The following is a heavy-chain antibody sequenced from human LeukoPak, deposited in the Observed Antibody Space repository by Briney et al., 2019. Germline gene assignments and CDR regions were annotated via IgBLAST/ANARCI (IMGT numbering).Heavy chain of an antibody. Sequence: SETLSLTCTVSGGSISSYYWSWIRQPPGKGLEWIGYIYYSGSTNYNPSLKSRVTISVDTSKNQFFLKLSSVTAADTAVYYCAGLGQWLSDWFDPWGQGTLVTVSS. D-gene: IGHD6-19*01. J-gene: IGHJ5*02. CDR1: GGSISSYY. CDR3: AGLGQWLSDWFDP. V-gene: IGHV4-59*08. CDR2: IYYSGST.